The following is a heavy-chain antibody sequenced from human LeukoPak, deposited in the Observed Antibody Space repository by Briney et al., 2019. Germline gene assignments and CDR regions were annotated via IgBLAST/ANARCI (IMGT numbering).Heavy chain of an antibody. CDR1: GFTFSSYS. Sequence: GGSLRLSCAASGFTFSSYSMNWVRQAPGKGLEWASSISSSSSYIYYADSVKGRFTISRDNAKNSLYLQMNSLRAEDTAVYYCARDGSSGWYRGYYFDYWGQGTLVTVSP. J-gene: IGHJ4*02. D-gene: IGHD6-19*01. CDR2: ISSSSSYI. CDR3: ARDGSSGWYRGYYFDY. V-gene: IGHV3-21*01.